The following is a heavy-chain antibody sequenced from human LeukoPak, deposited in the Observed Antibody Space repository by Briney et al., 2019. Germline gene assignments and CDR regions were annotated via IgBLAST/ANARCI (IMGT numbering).Heavy chain of an antibody. CDR3: AKPITMIVVVIPY. J-gene: IGHJ4*02. V-gene: IGHV3-23*01. Sequence: GGSLRLSCAASGFTFSSYAMSWVRQAPGKGLEWVSAISCSGGSTYYADSVKGRFTISRDNSKNTLYLQMNSLRAEDTAVYYCAKPITMIVVVIPYWGQGTLVTVSS. CDR2: ISCSGGST. D-gene: IGHD3-22*01. CDR1: GFTFSSYA.